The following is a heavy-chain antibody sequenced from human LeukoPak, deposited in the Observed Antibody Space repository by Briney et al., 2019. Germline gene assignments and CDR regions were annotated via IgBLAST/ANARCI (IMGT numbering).Heavy chain of an antibody. CDR2: ISASGGTT. CDR1: GFTFSSYA. CDR3: ARISNSNYYFDY. D-gene: IGHD2/OR15-2a*01. J-gene: IGHJ4*02. V-gene: IGHV3-23*01. Sequence: GGSLRLSCAASGFTFSSYAMSWVRQAPGKGLDWVSAISASGGTTYYADSVKGRFTISRDNSKNTLYLQMNSLRAEDTAVYYCARISNSNYYFDYWGQGTLVTVSS.